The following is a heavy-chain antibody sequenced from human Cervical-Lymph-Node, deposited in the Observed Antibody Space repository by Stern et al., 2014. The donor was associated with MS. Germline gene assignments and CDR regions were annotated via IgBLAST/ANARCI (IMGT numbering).Heavy chain of an antibody. D-gene: IGHD6-19*01. CDR2: ITASSTYT. CDR1: GFTFSSFS. CDR3: AKDGEQWLAPPIKINYFNY. V-gene: IGHV3-21*06. J-gene: IGHJ4*02. Sequence: VQLVESGGGLVKPGGSLRLSCTASGFTFSSFSMNWVRQAPGKGLEWVSSITASSTYTFYADSVKGRFTISRDNAKNSVYLQLNSLRAEDTAVYYCAKDGEQWLAPPIKINYFNYWGQGTLVTVSS.